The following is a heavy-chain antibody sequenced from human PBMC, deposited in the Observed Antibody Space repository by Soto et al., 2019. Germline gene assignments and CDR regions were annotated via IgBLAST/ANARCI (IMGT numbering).Heavy chain of an antibody. J-gene: IGHJ4*02. Sequence: EVQLLESGGGLVQPGGSLRLSCAASGFTFSNYVMSWVRQAPGKGLEWVLGITSGGGSTFYADSVKGRFTISRDNSMNTLYQQMNSLRAEDTAVYYCANGYSGYDYALDYWGQGTLVTVSS. V-gene: IGHV3-23*01. CDR2: ITSGGGST. D-gene: IGHD5-12*01. CDR1: GFTFSNYV. CDR3: ANGYSGYDYALDY.